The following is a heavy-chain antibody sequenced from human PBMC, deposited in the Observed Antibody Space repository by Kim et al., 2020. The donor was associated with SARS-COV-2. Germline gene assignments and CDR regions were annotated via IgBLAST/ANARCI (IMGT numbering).Heavy chain of an antibody. J-gene: IGHJ6*02. CDR1: GFTFTSSA. D-gene: IGHD6-19*01. CDR2: IVVGSGNT. CDR3: AAPGGGWYRYYYGMDV. Sequence: SVKVSCKASGFTFTSSAMQWVRQARGQRLEWIGWIVVGSGNTNYAQKFQERVTITRDMSTSTAYMELSSLRSEDTAVYYCAAPGGGWYRYYYGMDVWGQGTTVTVSS. V-gene: IGHV1-58*02.